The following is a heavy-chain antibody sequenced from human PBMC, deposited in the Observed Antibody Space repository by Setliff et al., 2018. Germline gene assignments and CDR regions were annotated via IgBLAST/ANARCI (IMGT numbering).Heavy chain of an antibody. Sequence: KPSETLSLTCTVSGYSISSGHYWGWIRQPPGKGLEWIGSISHSGSTYYNPSLRSRVTISLDTSKNQFSPKLTSVTAADTAVYYCAGGRRYDYALKDWGQGTLVTVSS. CDR1: GYSISSGHY. V-gene: IGHV4-38-2*02. J-gene: IGHJ4*02. D-gene: IGHD4-17*01. CDR2: ISHSGST. CDR3: AGGRRYDYALKD.